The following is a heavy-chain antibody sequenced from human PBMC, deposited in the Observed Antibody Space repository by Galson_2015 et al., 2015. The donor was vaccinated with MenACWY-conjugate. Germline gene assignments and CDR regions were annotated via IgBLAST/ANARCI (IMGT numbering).Heavy chain of an antibody. CDR1: GYTFTSYG. CDR3: ARDCYTSSLKNNLTYYDFWSGYYSYYYYYGMDV. CDR2: ISAYNGNT. D-gene: IGHD3-3*01. Sequence: SVKVSCKASGYTFTSYGISWVRQAPGQGLEWMGWISAYNGNTNYAQKLQGRVTMTTDTSTSTAYMELRSLRSDDTAVYYCARDCYTSSLKNNLTYYDFWSGYYSYYYYYGMDVWGQGTTVTVSS. J-gene: IGHJ6*02. V-gene: IGHV1-18*04.